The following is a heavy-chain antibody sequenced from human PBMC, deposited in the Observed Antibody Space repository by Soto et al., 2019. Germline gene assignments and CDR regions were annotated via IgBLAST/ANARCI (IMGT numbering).Heavy chain of an antibody. CDR1: GFSFSDYY. Sequence: QVELVEAGGALVKPGGSLRLSCGASGFSFSDYYMSWIRQAPGKGLEWVSYISSSGSTIYYADSVKGQFTISRDNANNSLYLQMNSLRDEDTAVYYCARGGSESSAYFPWFDPWGQGTLVTVSS. V-gene: IGHV3-11*01. CDR3: ARGGSESSAYFPWFDP. CDR2: ISSSGSTI. J-gene: IGHJ5*02. D-gene: IGHD6-19*01.